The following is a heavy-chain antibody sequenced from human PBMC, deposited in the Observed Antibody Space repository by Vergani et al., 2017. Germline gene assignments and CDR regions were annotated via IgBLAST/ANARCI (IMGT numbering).Heavy chain of an antibody. J-gene: IGHJ1*01. D-gene: IGHD4-23*01. CDR2: INNRGST. CDR3: ARGVGRCPRWGYFQH. CDR1: GGSFSGYY. V-gene: IGHV4-34*01. Sequence: QVQLQQWGAGLLKPSETLSLTCAVYGGSFSGYYWSWIRKPPGKGLEWIGEINNRGSTNYNPSLKRRVTISVDTSKNQFSLKLSSVTAADTAGYYCARGVGRCPRWGYFQHWGQGTLVTVSS.